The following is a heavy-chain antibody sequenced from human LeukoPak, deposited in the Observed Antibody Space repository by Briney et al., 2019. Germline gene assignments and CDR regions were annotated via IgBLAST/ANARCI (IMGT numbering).Heavy chain of an antibody. CDR3: ARVAATVVTRTDY. Sequence: ASVTVSCKASGYTFGIYGISWVRQAPGQGLEWMGWISGYNGNTDYAQNLQGRVTMITDTSTSTAYMELRSLTSDDTAVYYCARVAATVVTRTDYWGQGTLVTVSS. CDR2: ISGYNGNT. CDR1: GYTFGIYG. D-gene: IGHD4-23*01. J-gene: IGHJ4*02. V-gene: IGHV1-18*01.